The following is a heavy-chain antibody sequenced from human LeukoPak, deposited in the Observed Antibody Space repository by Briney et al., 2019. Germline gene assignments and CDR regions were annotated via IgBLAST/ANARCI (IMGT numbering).Heavy chain of an antibody. CDR1: GFTFSSYA. D-gene: IGHD1-26*01. V-gene: IGHV3-64D*09. J-gene: IGHJ3*02. CDR3: VKDPIEEWELLIGAFDI. Sequence: GGSLRLSCSASGFTFSSYAMHWARQAPGKGLEYVSAISSNGGSTYYVDSVKGRFTISRDNSKNTLYLQMSSLRAEDTAVYYCVKDPIEEWELLIGAFDIWGQGTMVTVSS. CDR2: ISSNGGST.